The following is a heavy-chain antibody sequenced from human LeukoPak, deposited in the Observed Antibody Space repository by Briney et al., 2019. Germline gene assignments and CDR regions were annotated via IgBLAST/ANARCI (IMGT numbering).Heavy chain of an antibody. Sequence: GESLKISCKGSGYSFTSYWIAWVRQMPGKGLEWMGIIYPDDSDTRYSPSFQGQVTISADKSISTAYLQWSSLKASDTAIYYCARPPPYYYSSGKFYLDYGGQGTLVTVSS. CDR3: ARPPPYYYSSGKFYLDY. CDR2: IYPDDSDT. V-gene: IGHV5-51*01. D-gene: IGHD3-10*01. J-gene: IGHJ4*02. CDR1: GYSFTSYW.